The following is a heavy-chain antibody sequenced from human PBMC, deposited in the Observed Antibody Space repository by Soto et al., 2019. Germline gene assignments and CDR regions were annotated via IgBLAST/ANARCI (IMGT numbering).Heavy chain of an antibody. V-gene: IGHV4-34*01. J-gene: IGHJ4*02. CDR3: ARGGGYGGNSFDY. Sequence: QVQLQQWGAGLLKPSETLSLTCAVYGGSFSGYYWSWIRQPPGKGLEWIGEINHSGSTNYNPTLKSRVTISVDTSKNQFSLKLSSVTAADTAVYYCARGGGYGGNSFDYWGQGTLVTVSS. CDR1: GGSFSGYY. D-gene: IGHD4-17*01. CDR2: INHSGST.